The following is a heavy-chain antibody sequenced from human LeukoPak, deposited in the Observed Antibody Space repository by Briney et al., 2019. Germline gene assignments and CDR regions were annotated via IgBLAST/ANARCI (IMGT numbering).Heavy chain of an antibody. CDR2: ISGSSTI. Sequence: PGGSLRLSCAASGISISSYAMSWVRQAPGKGLEWVSYISGSSTIYYADSVKGRFTISRDNAKNSLYLQMNSLRAEDTAVYYCASSRDNFDYWGQGTLVTVSS. CDR1: GISISSYA. D-gene: IGHD5-24*01. J-gene: IGHJ4*02. CDR3: ASSRDNFDY. V-gene: IGHV3-48*04.